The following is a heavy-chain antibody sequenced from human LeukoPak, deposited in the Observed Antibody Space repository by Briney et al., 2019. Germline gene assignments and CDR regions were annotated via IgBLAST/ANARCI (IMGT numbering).Heavy chain of an antibody. V-gene: IGHV3-7*03. D-gene: IGHD2-2*01. Sequence: GGSLRLSCEGSGFSFSSYWMTWVRQSPGKGPEWVANIRQDESERYTADSVKGRFTISRDNSKNTLYLQMNSLRAEDTAVYYCARVLKTSIAYYYYYYMDVWGKGTTVTISS. CDR2: IRQDESER. CDR1: GFSFSSYW. CDR3: ARVLKTSIAYYYYYYMDV. J-gene: IGHJ6*03.